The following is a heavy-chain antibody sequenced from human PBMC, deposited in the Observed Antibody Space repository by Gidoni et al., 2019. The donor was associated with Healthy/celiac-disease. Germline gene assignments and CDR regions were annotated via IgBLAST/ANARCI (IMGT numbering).Heavy chain of an antibody. CDR3: AGYYDILTGPSLYGMDV. J-gene: IGHJ6*02. Sequence: EVQLLESGGGLVQPGGSLILSCAASGFTFSSDAMTWVRQAPGKGLEWVSAISGSGGSTYYADSVKGRFTISRDNSKNTLYLQMNSLRAEDTAVYYCAGYYDILTGPSLYGMDVWGQGTTVTVSS. V-gene: IGHV3-23*01. CDR1: GFTFSSDA. D-gene: IGHD3-9*01. CDR2: ISGSGGST.